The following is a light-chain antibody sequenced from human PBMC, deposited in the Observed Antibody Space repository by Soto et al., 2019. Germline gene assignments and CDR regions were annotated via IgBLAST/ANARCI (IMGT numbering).Light chain of an antibody. CDR3: QQSYSTPWT. CDR1: QSISSY. V-gene: IGKV1-39*01. J-gene: IGKJ1*01. Sequence: DIHITHSPSSLSSSVGDIFTITCLASQSISSYLNWYQQKPGKAPKLLIYAASSLQSGVPSRFSDSGSGTDFTLTISSLQPEDFATYYCQQSYSTPWTFGQGTKVDIK. CDR2: AAS.